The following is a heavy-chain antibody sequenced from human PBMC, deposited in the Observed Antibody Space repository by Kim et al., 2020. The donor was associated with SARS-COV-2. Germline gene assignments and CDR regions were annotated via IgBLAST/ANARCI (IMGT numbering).Heavy chain of an antibody. V-gene: IGHV3-30*07. J-gene: IGHJ4*02. Sequence: NYADTVQGRFTSARDNSKNTLYLQMNSLRAEDTAVYYCARERSSGIFDYWGQGTLVTVSS. D-gene: IGHD6-19*01. CDR3: ARERSSGIFDY.